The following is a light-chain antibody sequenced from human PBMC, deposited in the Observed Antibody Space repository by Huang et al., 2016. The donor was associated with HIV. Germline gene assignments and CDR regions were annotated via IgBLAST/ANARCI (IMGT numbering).Light chain of an antibody. V-gene: IGKV3-11*01. CDR3: QQRGDWPPYT. J-gene: IGKJ2*01. CDR2: DTS. CDR1: QSLGNS. Sequence: EVVLTQSPATLSLSPGERASLSCRASQSLGNSLAWYQQKPGQAPRLLIYDTSNRATGIPARLSGSGSGTDFPLTISSLGPEDFAVYYCQQRGDWPPYTFGQGTKLEMK.